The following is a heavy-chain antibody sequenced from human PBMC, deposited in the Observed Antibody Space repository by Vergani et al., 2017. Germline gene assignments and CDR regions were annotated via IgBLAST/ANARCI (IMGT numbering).Heavy chain of an antibody. D-gene: IGHD6-6*01. Sequence: QVQLQESGPGLVKPSETLSLTCTVSGGSISSYYWSWIRQPPGKGLEWIGNIYYSGSTNYNPSLKSRVTISVDTSKNQFSLKLSSVTAADTAVYYCARGLKSSSNVEGIWGQGTLVTVSS. CDR3: ARGLKSSSNVEGI. CDR1: GGSISSYY. V-gene: IGHV4-59*01. J-gene: IGHJ4*02. CDR2: IYYSGST.